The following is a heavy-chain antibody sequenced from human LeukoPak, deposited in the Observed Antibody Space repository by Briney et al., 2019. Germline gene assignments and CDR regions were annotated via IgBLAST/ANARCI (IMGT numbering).Heavy chain of an antibody. D-gene: IGHD2-2*01. Sequence: SETLSLTCAVSGYPINSAYYWVWVRQPPGKGLEWIGSLYHPDSTYYNPSLESRVTMSVDTSRNQFSLKLSFATAADTAVYYCARQYDSYFYYYLDLWGTGTTVTVSS. CDR1: GYPINSAYY. CDR3: ARQYDSYFYYYLDL. J-gene: IGHJ6*03. V-gene: IGHV4-38-2*01. CDR2: LYHPDST.